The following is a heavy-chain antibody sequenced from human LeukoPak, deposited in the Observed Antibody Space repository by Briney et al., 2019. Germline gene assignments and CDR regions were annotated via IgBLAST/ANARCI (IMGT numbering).Heavy chain of an antibody. Sequence: PGGSLRLSCAASGFTFSSYWMHWVGQAPGKGPVWVSRINNDGSGTTYADSVKGRFTISRDDAKNSLYLQMNSLRPEDMALYYCAKSGSGIYYGLNYFDYWGQGTLVTVSS. CDR3: AKSGSGIYYGLNYFDY. D-gene: IGHD1-26*01. CDR2: INNDGSGT. V-gene: IGHV3-74*01. J-gene: IGHJ4*02. CDR1: GFTFSSYW.